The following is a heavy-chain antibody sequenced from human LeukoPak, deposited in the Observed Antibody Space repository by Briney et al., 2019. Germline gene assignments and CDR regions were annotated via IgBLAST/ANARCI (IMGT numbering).Heavy chain of an antibody. CDR1: GFTFSSYW. D-gene: IGHD6-13*01. CDR3: ARSSSSWYAGYYYYYGMDV. CDR2: IKQDGSEK. V-gene: IGHV3-7*01. Sequence: GGSLRLSCAASGFTFSSYWMSWVRQAPGKGLEWVANIKQDGSEKYYVDSVKGRFTISRDNAKNSLYLQMNSLRAEDTAVYYCARSSSSWYAGYYYYYGMDVWGQGTTVTVSS. J-gene: IGHJ6*02.